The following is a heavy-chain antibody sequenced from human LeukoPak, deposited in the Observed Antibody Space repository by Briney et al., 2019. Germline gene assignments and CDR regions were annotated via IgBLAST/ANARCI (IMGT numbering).Heavy chain of an antibody. CDR2: IYYSGST. D-gene: IGHD3-22*01. CDR3: ARVAHYYDSSGYYDY. J-gene: IGHJ4*02. CDR1: GGSISSYY. Sequence: SETLSLTCTVSGGSISSYYWSWIRQPPGKRLEWIGYIYYSGSTNYNPSLKSRVTISVDTSKNQFSLKLSSVTAADTAVYYCARVAHYYDSSGYYDYWGQGTLATVSS. V-gene: IGHV4-59*01.